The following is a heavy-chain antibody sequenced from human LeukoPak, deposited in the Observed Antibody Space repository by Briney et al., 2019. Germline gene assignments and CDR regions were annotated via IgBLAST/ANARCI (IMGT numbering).Heavy chain of an antibody. D-gene: IGHD2-21*01. CDR3: AKVLWSEGISERFGTDGFDI. V-gene: IGHV1-2*02. J-gene: IGHJ3*02. CDR1: GYTFIDYY. CDR2: INPKSGGT. Sequence: ASVKVSCKASGYTFIDYYVHWVRQATGQGLEWMGWINPKSGGTNYAQNFQGRVTMTRDTSISTGYMELSRLRSDDTAVYYCAKVLWSEGISERFGTDGFDIWGQGTMVTVSS.